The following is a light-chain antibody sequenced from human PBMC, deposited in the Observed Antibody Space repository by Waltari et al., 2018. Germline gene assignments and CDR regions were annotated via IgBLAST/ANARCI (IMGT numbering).Light chain of an antibody. V-gene: IGLV3-21*04. CDR2: YDT. CDR3: QVWDSDSDHPV. CDR1: NLERKS. Sequence: SYVLTQPPSVSVAPGNTVTIACGGNNLERKSVHWYQQKPGQTPVAVIYYDTERPSGISERFSGSNSGNTATLTISRVEAGDEADYYCQVWDSDSDHPVFGGGTKLTVL. J-gene: IGLJ3*02.